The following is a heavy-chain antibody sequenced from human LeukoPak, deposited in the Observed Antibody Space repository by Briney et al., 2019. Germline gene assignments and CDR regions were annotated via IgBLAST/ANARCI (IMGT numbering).Heavy chain of an antibody. CDR3: ARVGWSSSWYVDY. CDR2: IYYSGST. D-gene: IGHD6-13*01. V-gene: IGHV4-59*01. CDR1: GGSISSYY. Sequence: SETLSLTCTVSGGSISSYYWSWIRQPPGKGLEWIGYIYYSGSTNYNPSLKNRVTISVDTSKNQFSLKLSSVTAADTAVYYCARVGWSSSWYVDYWGQGTLVTVSS. J-gene: IGHJ4*02.